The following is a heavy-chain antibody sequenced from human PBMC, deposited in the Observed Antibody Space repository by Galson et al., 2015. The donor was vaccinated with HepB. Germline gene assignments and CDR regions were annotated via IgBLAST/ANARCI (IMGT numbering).Heavy chain of an antibody. Sequence: QSGAEVKKPGESLRISCKGSGYNFTSYWINWVRQMPGKGLEWMGRIDPTDSYTKYSPSFQGHVTISADKSISTAYLQWSSLKASDSAMYYCARLECSGGSCYGDVNWGQGTLVTVSS. CDR3: ARLECSGGSCYGDVN. D-gene: IGHD2-15*01. CDR1: GYNFTSYW. V-gene: IGHV5-10-1*01. J-gene: IGHJ4*02. CDR2: IDPTDSYT.